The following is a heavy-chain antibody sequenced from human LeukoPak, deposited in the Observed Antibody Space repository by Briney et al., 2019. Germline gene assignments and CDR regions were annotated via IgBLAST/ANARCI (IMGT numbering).Heavy chain of an antibody. J-gene: IGHJ4*02. CDR2: IRYDGRSK. CDR1: GFTFSSYG. Sequence: GGSLRLSCAASGFTFSSYGMHWVRQAAGKGLEWVALIRYDGRSKYYADSVQGRFIISRDTSKNTISLQMNSLKVEDTAVYYCAKDQDLYCSGGSCHSTLDYWGQGTLVTVSS. D-gene: IGHD2-15*01. V-gene: IGHV3-30*02. CDR3: AKDQDLYCSGGSCHSTLDY.